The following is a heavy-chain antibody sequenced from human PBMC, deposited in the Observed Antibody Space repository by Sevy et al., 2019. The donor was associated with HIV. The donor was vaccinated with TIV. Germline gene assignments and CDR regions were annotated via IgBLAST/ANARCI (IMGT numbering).Heavy chain of an antibody. V-gene: IGHV3-15*01. CDR2: IKSKTDGGTT. CDR3: TTYVAVVAAPPTWFDP. Sequence: GGSLRLSCAASGFTFSNAWMSWVRQAPGKGLEWVGRIKSKTDGGTTDNAATVKGRFTIAREDSRNTLYLQMNNLKTEDAAVYYCTTYVAVVAAPPTWFDPWGQGTLVTVSS. D-gene: IGHD2-15*01. CDR1: GFTFSNAW. J-gene: IGHJ5*02.